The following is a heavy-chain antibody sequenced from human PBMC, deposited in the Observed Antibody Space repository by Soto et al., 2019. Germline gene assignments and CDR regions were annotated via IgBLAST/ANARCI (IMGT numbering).Heavy chain of an antibody. CDR3: ARAATYYDFWSGFDTYYYGMDV. CDR2: IKQDGSEK. D-gene: IGHD3-3*01. CDR1: GFTFSSYW. Sequence: PGGSLRLSCAASGFTFSSYWMSWVRQAPGEGLEWVANIKQDGSEKYYVDSVKGRFTISRDNAKNSLYLQMNSLRAEDTAVYYCARAATYYDFWSGFDTYYYGMDVGGQGTTVTAP. J-gene: IGHJ6*02. V-gene: IGHV3-7*01.